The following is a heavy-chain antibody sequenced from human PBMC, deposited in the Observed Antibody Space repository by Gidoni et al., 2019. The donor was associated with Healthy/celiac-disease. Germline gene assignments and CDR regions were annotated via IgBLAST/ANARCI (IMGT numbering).Heavy chain of an antibody. CDR2: ISYDGSNK. CDR1: GFTFSSYA. Sequence: QVQLVESGGGVVQPGRSLRLSCAASGFTFSSYAMHWVRKAPGKGLEWVAVISYDGSNKYYADSVKGRFTISRDNSKNTLYLQMNSLRAEDTAVYYCARGTLYYYDSSGYWKDLRYYFDYWGQGTLVTVSS. V-gene: IGHV3-30*04. CDR3: ARGTLYYYDSSGYWKDLRYYFDY. J-gene: IGHJ4*02. D-gene: IGHD3-22*01.